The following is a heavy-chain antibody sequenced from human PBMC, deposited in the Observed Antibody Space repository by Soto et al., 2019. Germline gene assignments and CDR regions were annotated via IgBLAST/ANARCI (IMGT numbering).Heavy chain of an antibody. Sequence: PSETLSLTCTVSGGSISSGDYYWSWIRQPPGKGLEWIGYIYCSGSTYYNPSLKSRVTISVDTSKNQFSLKLSSVTAADTAVYYCARDSPMITFGGVISPSWFDPWGQGTLVTVSS. CDR2: IYCSGST. J-gene: IGHJ5*02. CDR1: GGSISSGDYY. V-gene: IGHV4-30-4*01. D-gene: IGHD3-16*01. CDR3: ARDSPMITFGGVISPSWFDP.